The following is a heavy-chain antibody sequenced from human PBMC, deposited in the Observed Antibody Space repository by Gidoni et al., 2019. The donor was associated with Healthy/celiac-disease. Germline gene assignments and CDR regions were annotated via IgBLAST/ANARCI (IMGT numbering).Heavy chain of an antibody. CDR1: GGSISSSSYY. J-gene: IGHJ2*01. D-gene: IGHD6-13*01. V-gene: IGHV4-39*01. CDR2: IDYSGST. CDR3: ARPARKRAAAGNNFWYFDL. Sequence: ETLSLTCTVSGGSISSSSYYWGWIRQPPGKGLEWIGSIDYSGSTYYNPSLKSRVTISVDTSKNQFSLKLSSVTAADTAVYYCARPARKRAAAGNNFWYFDLWGRGTLVTVSS.